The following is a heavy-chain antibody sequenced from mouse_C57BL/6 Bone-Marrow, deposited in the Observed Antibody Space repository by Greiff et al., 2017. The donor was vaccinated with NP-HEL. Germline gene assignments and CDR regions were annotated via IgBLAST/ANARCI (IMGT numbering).Heavy chain of an antibody. J-gene: IGHJ2*01. CDR3: AREHYYGTRREDYFDY. V-gene: IGHV1-39*01. D-gene: IGHD1-1*01. CDR2: INPNYGTT. Sequence: EVQLQQSGPELVKPGASVKISCKASGYSFTDYNMNWVKQSNGQSLEWIGVINPNYGTTSYNQKFKGKATLTVDQSSSTAYMQLNSLTSEDSAVYYCAREHYYGTRREDYFDYWGQGTTLTVSS. CDR1: GYSFTDYN.